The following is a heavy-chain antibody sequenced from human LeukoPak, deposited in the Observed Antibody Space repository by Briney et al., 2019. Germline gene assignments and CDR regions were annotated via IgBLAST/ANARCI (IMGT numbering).Heavy chain of an antibody. Sequence: SETLSLTCTVSGGPITTYYLSWIRQSAGMGLEWIGRISGSGVITYNPSLKSRVTISVDTSKNQFSLKLSSVTAADTAVYYCAREREWIQLPAMRSYYYMDVWGKGITVTVSS. CDR3: AREREWIQLPAMRSYYYMDV. CDR2: ISGSGVI. CDR1: GGPITTYY. J-gene: IGHJ6*03. V-gene: IGHV4-4*07. D-gene: IGHD5-18*01.